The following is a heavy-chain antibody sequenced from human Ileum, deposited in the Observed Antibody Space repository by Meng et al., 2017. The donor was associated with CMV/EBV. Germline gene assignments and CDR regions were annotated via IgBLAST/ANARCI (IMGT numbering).Heavy chain of an antibody. CDR1: GGSISSGGFY. D-gene: IGHD4-17*01. CDR2: IYYSGST. V-gene: IGHV4-31*02. CDR3: ARTNYGDYNWFDP. Sequence: QVHRQESGPGLGKPSQTLSRTWTVSGGSISSGGFYWSWIRQHPGKGLEWIGYIYYSGSTYYNPSLRSRVAISIDTSKNQFSLKLTSVTAADTAVYFCARTNYGDYNWFDPWGQGTLVTVSS. J-gene: IGHJ5*02.